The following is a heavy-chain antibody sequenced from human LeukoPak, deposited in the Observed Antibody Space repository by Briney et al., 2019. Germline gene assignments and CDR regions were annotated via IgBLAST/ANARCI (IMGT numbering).Heavy chain of an antibody. D-gene: IGHD6-13*01. J-gene: IGHJ4*02. CDR3: AKFRRTAAAGS. CDR1: GFTFSDYY. V-gene: IGHV3-11*01. CDR2: ISSSGSTI. Sequence: GGSLRLSCAASGFTFSDYYMSWIRQAPGKGLEWVSYISSSGSTIYYADSVKGRFTISRDNSKNTLYLQMNSLRAEDTAVYYCAKFRRTAAAGSWGQGTLVTVSS.